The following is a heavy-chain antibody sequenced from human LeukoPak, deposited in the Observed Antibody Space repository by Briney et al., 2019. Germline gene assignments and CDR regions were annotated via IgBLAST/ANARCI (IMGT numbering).Heavy chain of an antibody. Sequence: ASVKVSCKDSGGTFSSYAINWVRQAPGQGLEWMGGIIPIFGTANYAQKFQGRVTITADKSTSTAYMELSSLRSEDTAVYFCARTHSSSDDYWGQGTLVTVSS. CDR1: GGTFSSYA. CDR2: IIPIFGTA. J-gene: IGHJ4*02. D-gene: IGHD6-13*01. CDR3: ARTHSSSDDY. V-gene: IGHV1-69*06.